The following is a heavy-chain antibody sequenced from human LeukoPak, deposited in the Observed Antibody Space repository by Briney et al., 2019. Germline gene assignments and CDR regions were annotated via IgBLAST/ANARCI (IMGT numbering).Heavy chain of an antibody. V-gene: IGHV4-39*01. J-gene: IGHJ4*02. CDR3: APVLVDYDSTVHPN. D-gene: IGHD3-22*01. Sequence: SETLSLTCTVSGGSISSSSYYWGWIRQPPGKGLEWIGSVYYSGRTYYNPSLKSRATISVDTTKNQFSLKLISVTAADTAVYYCAPVLVDYDSTVHPNWGQGTLVTVSS. CDR1: GGSISSSSYY. CDR2: VYYSGRT.